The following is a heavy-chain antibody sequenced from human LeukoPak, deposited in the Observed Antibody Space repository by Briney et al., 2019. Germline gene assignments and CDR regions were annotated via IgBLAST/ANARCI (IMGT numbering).Heavy chain of an antibody. Sequence: GESLKISCKGSGYSFTTYWIGWVRQMPGKGLEWMGIIYPGDSDTRYSPSFQGQDTISADKSISTAYLQWSSLNASDTAMYYCARRFDTSGFFQNWGQGTLVTVSS. D-gene: IGHD3-22*01. J-gene: IGHJ1*01. CDR1: GYSFTTYW. CDR2: IYPGDSDT. V-gene: IGHV5-51*01. CDR3: ARRFDTSGFFQN.